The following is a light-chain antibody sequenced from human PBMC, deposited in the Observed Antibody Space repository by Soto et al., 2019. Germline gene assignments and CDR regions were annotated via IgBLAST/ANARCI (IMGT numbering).Light chain of an antibody. CDR1: QSVRSSY. CDR3: HHYDSALWT. V-gene: IGKV3-20*01. Sequence: EIVLTQSPCTLSLSPGERATLSCRASQSVRSSYLVWYQQKLGQAPRLLIYGASTRATGIPDRFSGSWSGTDFTLTISTLEPEDFALYYWHHYDSALWTFGQGTKVETK. CDR2: GAS. J-gene: IGKJ1*01.